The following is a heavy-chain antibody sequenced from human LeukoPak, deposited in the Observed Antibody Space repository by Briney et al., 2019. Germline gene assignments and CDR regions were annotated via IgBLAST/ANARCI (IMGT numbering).Heavy chain of an antibody. V-gene: IGHV3-21*01. Sequence: PGGSLRLSCAASGFTFSNYNMNWVRQAPGKGLEWVSSISSGGSYIYYADSVKGRFTISRDNAKNSLYLQMNSLRAEDTAVYYCVRRADMDAFDIWGQGTMVTVSS. CDR3: VRRADMDAFDI. CDR2: ISSGGSYI. J-gene: IGHJ3*02. CDR1: GFTFSNYN.